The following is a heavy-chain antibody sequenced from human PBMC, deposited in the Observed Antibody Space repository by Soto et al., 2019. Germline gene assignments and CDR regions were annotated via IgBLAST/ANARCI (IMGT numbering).Heavy chain of an antibody. Sequence: SVKVSCKASGGTFSSYAISWVRQAPGQGLEWMGGIIPIFGTANYAQKFQGRVTITADESTSTAYMELSSLRSEDTAVYYCAGNILTGYARTAYYYGMDVWGQGTTVTVSS. CDR2: IIPIFGTA. CDR1: GGTFSSYA. J-gene: IGHJ6*02. V-gene: IGHV1-69*13. D-gene: IGHD3-9*01. CDR3: AGNILTGYARTAYYYGMDV.